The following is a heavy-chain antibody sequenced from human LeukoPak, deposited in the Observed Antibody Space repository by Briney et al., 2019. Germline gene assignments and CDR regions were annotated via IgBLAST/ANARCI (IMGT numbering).Heavy chain of an antibody. CDR2: INWDGTNT. Sequence: GGSLRLSCAASGFTFDDYGMSWVRQVPGKGLEWVSGINWDGTNTGYADSVKGRFTISRDNAKNSLSLQMNSLRAEDTALYYCAKAITIFGVVIAGGFDYWGQGTLVTVSS. D-gene: IGHD3-3*01. CDR3: AKAITIFGVVIAGGFDY. J-gene: IGHJ4*02. CDR1: GFTFDDYG. V-gene: IGHV3-20*04.